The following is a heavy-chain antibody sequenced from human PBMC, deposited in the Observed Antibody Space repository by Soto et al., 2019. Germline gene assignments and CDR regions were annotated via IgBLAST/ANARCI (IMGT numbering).Heavy chain of an antibody. J-gene: IGHJ4*02. CDR3: ARGHTWGYRFDS. CDR1: GGTFSGHA. CDR2: LIPLFGTT. Sequence: QVQLVQSGAEVKKPGSSVKVSCEASGGTFSGHAISWVRQAPGQGPEWMGGLIPLFGTTQHAQNFQDRLTITADKSTSTADRQLTSLLFEDTAIYFCARGHTWGYRFDSWGQRPRVNVS. V-gene: IGHV1-69*06. D-gene: IGHD2-15*01.